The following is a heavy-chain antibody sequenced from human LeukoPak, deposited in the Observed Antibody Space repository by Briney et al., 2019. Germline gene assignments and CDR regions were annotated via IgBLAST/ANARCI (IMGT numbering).Heavy chain of an antibody. Sequence: PSETLSLTCTVSGGSINSYYWSWIRQPAGKGLEWIGRIYSSGSTNYNPSLKSRVSMSVDTSRNQFSLKLTSVTAADTAVYYCARGGKATVVTMWGQGILVTVSS. J-gene: IGHJ4*02. CDR1: GGSINSYY. D-gene: IGHD4-23*01. V-gene: IGHV4-4*07. CDR2: IYSSGST. CDR3: ARGGKATVVTM.